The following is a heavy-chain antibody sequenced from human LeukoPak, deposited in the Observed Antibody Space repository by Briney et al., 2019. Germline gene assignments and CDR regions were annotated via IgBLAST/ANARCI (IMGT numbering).Heavy chain of an antibody. V-gene: IGHV4-39*01. CDR2: MYYSGST. J-gene: IGHJ4*02. D-gene: IGHD1-26*01. CDR1: GYSISSSYY. CDR3: ARHGPSIVGASTFDY. Sequence: PSETLSLTCTVSGYSISSSYYWGWIRQPPGKGLEWIVSMYYSGSTYYNPSLKSRVTISVDTSKNQFSLKLSSVTAADTAVYYCARHGPSIVGASTFDYWGQGTLVTVSS.